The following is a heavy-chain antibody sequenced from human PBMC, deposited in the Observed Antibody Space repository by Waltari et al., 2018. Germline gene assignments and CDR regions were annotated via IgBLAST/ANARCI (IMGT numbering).Heavy chain of an antibody. CDR3: ARDDAEQLGDAFDI. CDR1: GFTFSSYW. CDR2: IKQDGSEK. J-gene: IGHJ3*02. Sequence: EVQLVESGGGLVQPGGSLRLSCAAAGFTFSSYWMSWVRQAPGKGLEWVANIKQDGSEKYYVDSVKGRFTISRDNAKNSLYLQMNSLRAEDTAVYYCARDDAEQLGDAFDIWGQGTMVTVSS. V-gene: IGHV3-7*03. D-gene: IGHD6-6*01.